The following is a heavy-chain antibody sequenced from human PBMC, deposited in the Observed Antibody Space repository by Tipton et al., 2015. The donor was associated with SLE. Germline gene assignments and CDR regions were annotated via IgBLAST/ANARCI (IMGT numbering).Heavy chain of an antibody. CDR3: ARGLAMVRGDSMDY. CDR1: GGSISSYY. J-gene: IGHJ4*02. CDR2: VYYSGSS. Sequence: TLSLTCTVSGGSISSYYWSWIRQPPGKVLEWIGSVYYSGSSYYNPSLKSRVTISVDTSKNQFSLKLSSVTAADTAVYYCARGLAMVRGDSMDYWGQGTLVTVSS. V-gene: IGHV4-59*08. D-gene: IGHD3-10*01.